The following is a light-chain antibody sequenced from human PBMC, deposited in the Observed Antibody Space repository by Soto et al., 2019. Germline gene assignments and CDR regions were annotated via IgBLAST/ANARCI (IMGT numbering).Light chain of an antibody. CDR3: GTWDSSLGAVV. V-gene: IGLV1-51*01. CDR1: SSNIGNNY. CDR2: DNN. J-gene: IGLJ2*01. Sequence: QSVLTQPPSVSAAPGQKVTISCSGSSSNIGNNYVSWYQQLPGTAPKLLIYDNNKRPSGIPDRFPGSKSGTSATLGITGLQTGDEADYYCGTWDSSLGAVVFGGGTKLTVL.